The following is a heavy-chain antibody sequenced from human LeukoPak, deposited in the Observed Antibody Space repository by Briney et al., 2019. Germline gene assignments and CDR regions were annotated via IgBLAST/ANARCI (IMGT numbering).Heavy chain of an antibody. J-gene: IGHJ4*02. V-gene: IGHV3-7*01. D-gene: IGHD6-13*01. CDR3: ATNSSSGRYYFDS. CDR1: GLTLSSYW. CDR2: IKQDGSVK. Sequence: GGSLRLSCAVSGLTLSSYWMRWVRPAPEEGLGWMANIKQDGSVKYYVDYVKGRFTISRDNAKNSLYLQMNSLIAEDTAVYYCATNSSSGRYYFDSWGQGTLVTVSS.